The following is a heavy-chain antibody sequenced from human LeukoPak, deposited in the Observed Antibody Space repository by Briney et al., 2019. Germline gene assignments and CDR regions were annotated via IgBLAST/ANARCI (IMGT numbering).Heavy chain of an antibody. CDR3: AKSLPAGGFNPYYFDY. D-gene: IGHD5-24*01. CDR1: GFTFSSYA. CDR2: ISGSGGST. Sequence: TGGSLRLSCAVSGFTFSSYAMSWVRQAPGKGLEWVSGISGSGGSTYYADSVKGRFTISRDNSKNTLYLQMNSLRAEDTAVYYCAKSLPAGGFNPYYFDYWGQGTLVTVSS. V-gene: IGHV3-23*01. J-gene: IGHJ4*02.